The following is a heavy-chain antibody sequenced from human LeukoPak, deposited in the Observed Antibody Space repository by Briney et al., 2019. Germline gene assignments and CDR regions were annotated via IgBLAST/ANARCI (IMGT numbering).Heavy chain of an antibody. V-gene: IGHV1-69*04. CDR1: GGTFSSYA. CDR3: ARVVSVARAYYFDY. Sequence: GASVKVSCKASGGTFSSYAFIWLRQAPGQGLEWMGRIIPILGIANYAQKFQGRVTITADKSTTTAYMELSSLRSEDTAVYYCARVVSVARAYYFDYWGQGTLVTVSS. J-gene: IGHJ4*02. CDR2: IIPILGIA. D-gene: IGHD4-23*01.